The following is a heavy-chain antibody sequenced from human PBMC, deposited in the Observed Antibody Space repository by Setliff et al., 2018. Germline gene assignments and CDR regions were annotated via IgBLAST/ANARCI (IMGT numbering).Heavy chain of an antibody. V-gene: IGHV4-34*01. CDR3: AGNNAHLVWLFAWFDP. CDR2: IHYSGST. J-gene: IGHJ5*02. D-gene: IGHD3-3*01. CDR1: GGSFSGYY. Sequence: PSETLSLTCAVYGGSFSGYYWGWIRQPPGQGLEWIGSIHYSGSTYYNPSLKSRVTISVDTSKNQFSLKLSSVTAADTAVYYCAGNNAHLVWLFAWFDPWGQGTLVTVSS.